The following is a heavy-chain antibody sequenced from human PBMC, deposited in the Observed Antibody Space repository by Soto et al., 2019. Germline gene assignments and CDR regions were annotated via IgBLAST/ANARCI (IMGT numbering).Heavy chain of an antibody. V-gene: IGHV1-69*13. Sequence: SVKVSCKASGGTFSSYAISWVRQAPGQGLEWRGGIIPIFGTANYAQKFQGRVTITADESTSTAYMELSSLRSEDTAVYYCARDRSPLAAAGTQLLEHWGQGTLVTVSS. CDR3: ARDRSPLAAAGTQLLEH. CDR2: IIPIFGTA. CDR1: GGTFSSYA. J-gene: IGHJ4*02. D-gene: IGHD6-13*01.